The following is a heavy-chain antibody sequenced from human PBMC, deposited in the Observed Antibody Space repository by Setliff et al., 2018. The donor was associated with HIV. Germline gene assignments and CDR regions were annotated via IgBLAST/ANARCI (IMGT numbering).Heavy chain of an antibody. D-gene: IGHD6-6*01. CDR2: ISGSGESI. V-gene: IGHV3-23*01. CDR1: GFTFKKYA. Sequence: QPGGSLRLSCAASGFTFKKYAMSWVRHAPGKGLEWVSVISGSGESIYHTDSVKGRFTISRDNFKNTLYLQMNSLRAEDTAIYYCAKDREIGGQLVRIVDSWGQGTLVTVSS. CDR3: AKDREIGGQLVRIVDS. J-gene: IGHJ4*02.